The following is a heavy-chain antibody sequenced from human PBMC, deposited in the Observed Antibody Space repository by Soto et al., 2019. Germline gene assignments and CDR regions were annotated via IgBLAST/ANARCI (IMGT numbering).Heavy chain of an antibody. J-gene: IGHJ4*02. CDR2: IKSKVDGGTT. CDR1: RFPFTNAW. Sequence: EVQLVESGGGLVKPGGSLRLSCATSRFPFTNAWMSWVRQAPGKGLEWVGRIKSKVDGGTTDYAAPVKGRFTISRDDSKDSLYLQMNSLKTEDTGVYDCTTDGNFDYWGQGTLVTVSS. CDR3: TTDGNFDY. V-gene: IGHV3-15*01.